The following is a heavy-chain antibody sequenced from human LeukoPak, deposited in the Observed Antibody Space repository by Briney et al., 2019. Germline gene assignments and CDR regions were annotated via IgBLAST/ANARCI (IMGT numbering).Heavy chain of an antibody. J-gene: IGHJ5*02. CDR1: GFTFSSNY. V-gene: IGHV3-53*01. CDR3: ARSRGYCSSTSCYLWPFDP. CDR2: IYSGGST. D-gene: IGHD2-2*01. Sequence: GGSLRLSCAASGFTFSSNYMSWVRQAPGKGLEWVSVIYSGGSTYYADSVKGRFTISRDNSKNTLYLQMNSLRAEDTAVYYCARSRGYCSSTSCYLWPFDPWGQGTLVTVSS.